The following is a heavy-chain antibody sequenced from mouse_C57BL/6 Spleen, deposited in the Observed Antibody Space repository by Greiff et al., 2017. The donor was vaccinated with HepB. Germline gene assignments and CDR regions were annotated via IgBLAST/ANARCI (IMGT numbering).Heavy chain of an antibody. V-gene: IGHV1-69*01. CDR2: IDPSDSYT. Sequence: VQLQQSGAELVMPGASVKLSCKASGYTFTSYWMHWVKQRPGQGLEWIGEIDPSDSYTNYNQKFKGKSTLTVDKSSSTAYMQLSSLTSEDSAVYYCARLYYGSSPDYWGQGTTLTVSS. CDR1: GYTFTSYW. J-gene: IGHJ2*01. CDR3: ARLYYGSSPDY. D-gene: IGHD1-1*01.